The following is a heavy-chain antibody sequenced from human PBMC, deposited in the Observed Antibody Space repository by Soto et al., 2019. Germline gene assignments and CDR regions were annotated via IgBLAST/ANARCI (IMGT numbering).Heavy chain of an antibody. V-gene: IGHV4-30-4*01. D-gene: IGHD2-15*01. Sequence: SETLSLTCTVSGGSISRGDYYWSWIRQPPGKGLEWIGYNYNSVSTYYNTSLKNRVIISIDTSKNQFSLKVSSVTAADTAVYYCARGGLRGVAATFTYYYYGMDIWGRETTVTVSS. CDR3: ARGGLRGVAATFTYYYYGMDI. CDR2: NYNSVST. J-gene: IGHJ6*02. CDR1: GGSISRGDYY.